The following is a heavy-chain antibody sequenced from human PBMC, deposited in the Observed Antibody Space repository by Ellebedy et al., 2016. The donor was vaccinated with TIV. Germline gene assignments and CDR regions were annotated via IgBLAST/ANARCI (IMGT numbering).Heavy chain of an antibody. CDR1: GFTFNDYY. CDR2: ISYSSSYT. CDR3: ARATRDYYNGMDV. Sequence: GESLKISCAASGFTFNDYYMSWIRQAPGKGLEWVSYISYSSSYTNYADSVKGRFTISRDNAKNSLYLQMNSLRAEDTAVYYCARATRDYYNGMDVWGQGTTVTVSS. V-gene: IGHV3-11*03. D-gene: IGHD2-15*01. J-gene: IGHJ6*02.